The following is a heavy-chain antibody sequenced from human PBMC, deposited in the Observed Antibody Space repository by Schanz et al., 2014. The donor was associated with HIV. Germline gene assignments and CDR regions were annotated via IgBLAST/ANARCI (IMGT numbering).Heavy chain of an antibody. CDR3: AREGMEQMVNILDV. D-gene: IGHD6-13*01. Sequence: QVHLQESGPGLVKPSQTLSLTCSVSGYSISRGGYYWSWIRQHPGKGLEWIGYIYHSGSTYYNPSPKTRVTISVDTSKNQFSLKLRSVTAADTAVYYCAREGMEQMVNILDVWGQGTRVNVSS. CDR1: GYSISRGGYY. V-gene: IGHV4-31*02. J-gene: IGHJ6*02. CDR2: IYHSGST.